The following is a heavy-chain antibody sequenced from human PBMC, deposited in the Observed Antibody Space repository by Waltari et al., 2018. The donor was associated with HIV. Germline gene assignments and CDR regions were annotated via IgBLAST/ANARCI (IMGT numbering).Heavy chain of an antibody. V-gene: IGHV3-9*01. CDR2: VSWNSGSI. Sequence: EVQLVESGGGLVQPGRSLRLSCAASGFPFDDYAMPWVGQAPGKGLDWVSGVSWNSGSIGYADSVKGRFTIARDNAKNSLYLQMNSLRAEDTALYYCEKDLAPYGSHGWSLDYWGQGTLVTVSS. D-gene: IGHD6-19*01. CDR1: GFPFDDYA. J-gene: IGHJ4*02. CDR3: EKDLAPYGSHGWSLDY.